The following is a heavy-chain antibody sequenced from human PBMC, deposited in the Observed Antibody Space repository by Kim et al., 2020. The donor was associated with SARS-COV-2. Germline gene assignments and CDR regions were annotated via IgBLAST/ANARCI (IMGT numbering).Heavy chain of an antibody. CDR1: GGSISSYY. D-gene: IGHD6-13*01. Sequence: SDTLSLTCTVSGGSISSYYWSWIRQPPGKGLEWIGYIYYSGSTNYNPSLKSRVTISVDTSKNQFSLKLSSVTAADTAVYYCARHKGIAAAGSLDYWGQGTLVTVSS. CDR3: ARHKGIAAAGSLDY. CDR2: IYYSGST. J-gene: IGHJ4*02. V-gene: IGHV4-59*08.